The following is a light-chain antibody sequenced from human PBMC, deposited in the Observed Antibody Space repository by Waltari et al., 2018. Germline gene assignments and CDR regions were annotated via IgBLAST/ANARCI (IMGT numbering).Light chain of an antibody. J-gene: IGLJ2*01. CDR2: RNT. Sequence: QSVLTQPPSASGTPGQKVTMSCSGGRSDIGHTYVYWYQQLPGTTPKLLIYRNTQRPSGVPDRISASKSGTSASLAISGLRSEDEAIYYCASWDDRLGGVLFGGGTKLTVL. V-gene: IGLV1-47*01. CDR1: RSDIGHTY. CDR3: ASWDDRLGGVL.